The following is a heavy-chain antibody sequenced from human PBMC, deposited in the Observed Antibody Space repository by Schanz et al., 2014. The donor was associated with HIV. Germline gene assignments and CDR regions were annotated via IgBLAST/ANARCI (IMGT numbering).Heavy chain of an antibody. CDR2: ISPYNGNT. CDR3: AREGRLVAGCDY. J-gene: IGHJ4*02. CDR1: GDTFTDYY. Sequence: QVQLVQSGAEVKKPGASVKVSCKASGDTFTDYYMHWVRQAPGQGLEWMGWISPYNGNTNYGQKFQGRVTMTADISTSTAYMELRSLRSDDTAVYYCAREGRLVAGCDYWGQGTLVTVSS. V-gene: IGHV1-18*01. D-gene: IGHD6-6*01.